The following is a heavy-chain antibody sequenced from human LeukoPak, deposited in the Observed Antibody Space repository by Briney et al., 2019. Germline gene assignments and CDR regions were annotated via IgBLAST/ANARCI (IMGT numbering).Heavy chain of an antibody. D-gene: IGHD5-24*01. CDR3: VRDGSAYNFDY. V-gene: IGHV3-7*01. CDR1: GFTFSSYW. Sequence: GGSLRLSCAASGFTFSSYWMSWVRQAPGKGLEWVANIKQDGSEKYYVDSVKGRFTLSRDNTKNTLTLQMNSLRAEDTAVYFCVRDGSAYNFDYWGQGVLVTVSS. J-gene: IGHJ4*02. CDR2: IKQDGSEK.